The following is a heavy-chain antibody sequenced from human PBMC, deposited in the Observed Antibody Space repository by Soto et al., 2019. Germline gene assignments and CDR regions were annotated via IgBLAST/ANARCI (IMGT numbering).Heavy chain of an antibody. J-gene: IGHJ4*02. CDR3: ASGEDYYDSSGYPEKGFDY. Sequence: PSETLSLTCTVSGGSISSGDYYWSWIRQPPGKGLEWIGYIYYSGSTYYNPSLKSRVTISVDTSKNQFSLKLSSVTAADTAVYYCASGEDYYDSSGYPEKGFDYWGQGTLVTVSS. V-gene: IGHV4-30-4*01. CDR2: IYYSGST. CDR1: GGSISSGDYY. D-gene: IGHD3-22*01.